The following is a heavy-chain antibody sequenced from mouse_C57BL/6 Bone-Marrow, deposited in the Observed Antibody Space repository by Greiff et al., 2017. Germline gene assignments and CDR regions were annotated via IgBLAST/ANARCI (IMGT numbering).Heavy chain of an antibody. J-gene: IGHJ4*01. CDR1: GFSLTSYG. Sequence: QVQLKESGPGLVAPSQSLSITCTVSGFSLTSYGVHWVRQPPGKGLEWLVVIWSDGSTTYNAALKSRLSISKDNSKSQVFLKMNSLQTDDTAMYYGARQFTRVVAADYYAMDYWGQGTSVTVSS. D-gene: IGHD1-1*01. CDR2: IWSDGST. CDR3: ARQFTRVVAADYYAMDY. V-gene: IGHV2-6-1*01.